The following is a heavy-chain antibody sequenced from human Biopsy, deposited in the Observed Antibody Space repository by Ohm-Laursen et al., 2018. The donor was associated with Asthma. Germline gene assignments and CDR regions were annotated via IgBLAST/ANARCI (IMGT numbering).Heavy chain of an antibody. J-gene: IGHJ4*02. Sequence: ASVKVSCKISGYSLTALSTHWVRQAPGQGLEWMGGHDHDVGGTANARRFQGRVTMTEDTSTDTAYMELSSLSSDVTAVYYCASDFPKDYVRYNFQFWGQGTLVSVSS. CDR3: ASDFPKDYVRYNFQF. D-gene: IGHD4-17*01. CDR2: HDHDVGGT. CDR1: GYSLTALS. V-gene: IGHV1-24*01.